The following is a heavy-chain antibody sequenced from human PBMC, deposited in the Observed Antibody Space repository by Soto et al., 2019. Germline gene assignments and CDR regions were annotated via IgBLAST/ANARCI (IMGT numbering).Heavy chain of an antibody. CDR3: ARNGGRRGGGYFDL. CDR1: GFTFSSYG. Sequence: EVQLVESGGGLVKPGGSLRLSCAASGFTFSSYGMNWVRQAPGKGLAWVSSISSSSSYIYYADSVKGRFTIARDNAKNSVYLQMNSRRAEDPAVFYCARNGGRRGGGYFDLWGRGTLVTVSS. CDR2: ISSSSSYI. D-gene: IGHD2-8*01. V-gene: IGHV3-21*01. J-gene: IGHJ2*01.